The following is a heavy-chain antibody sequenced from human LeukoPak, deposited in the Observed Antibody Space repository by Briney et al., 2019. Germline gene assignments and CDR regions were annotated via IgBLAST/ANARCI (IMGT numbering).Heavy chain of an antibody. J-gene: IGHJ4*02. V-gene: IGHV4-30-4*01. CDR3: ARDLGYYGSGSYFDY. Sequence: PSETLSLTCTVAGGSISSGDYYWSWIRQPPGTGLEWIGYIYYSGSTYYNPSLKSRVTISVDTSKNQFSLKLSSVTAADTAVYYCARDLGYYGSGSYFDYWGQGTLVTVSS. D-gene: IGHD3-10*01. CDR1: GGSISSGDYY. CDR2: IYYSGST.